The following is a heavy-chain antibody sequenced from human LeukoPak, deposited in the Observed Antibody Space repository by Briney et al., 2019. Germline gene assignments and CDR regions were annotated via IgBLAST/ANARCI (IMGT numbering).Heavy chain of an antibody. D-gene: IGHD3-10*01. CDR1: GFTFDDYT. Sequence: GGSLRLSCAASGFTFDDYTMHWVRQAPGKGLEWVANINQDGHAQYYVQSVRGRFTISRDNAKSSLYLQMNSLSVEDTGVYYCARNSYGSGSHDHWGQGTLVTVSS. CDR3: ARNSYGSGSHDH. V-gene: IGHV3-7*01. CDR2: INQDGHAQ. J-gene: IGHJ5*02.